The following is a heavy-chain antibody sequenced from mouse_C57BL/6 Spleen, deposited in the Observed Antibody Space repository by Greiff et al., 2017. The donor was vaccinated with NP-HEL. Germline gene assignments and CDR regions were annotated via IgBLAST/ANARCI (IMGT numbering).Heavy chain of an antibody. V-gene: IGHV1-47*01. CDR2: FHPYNDDT. J-gene: IGHJ4*01. Sequence: VKLVESGAELVKPGASVKMSCKASGYTFTTYPIEWMKQNHGKSLEWIGNFHPYNDDTKYNEKFKGKATLTVEKSSSTVYLELSRLTSDDSAVYYCARGHHSHDGSYAMDYWGQGTSVTVSS. D-gene: IGHD2-3*01. CDR1: GYTFTTYP. CDR3: ARGHHSHDGSYAMDY.